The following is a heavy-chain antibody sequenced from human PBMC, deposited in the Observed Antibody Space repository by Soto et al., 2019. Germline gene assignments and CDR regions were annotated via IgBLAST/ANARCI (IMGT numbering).Heavy chain of an antibody. CDR3: ARDVPPKGSSSWLAQWDY. Sequence: PGGSLRLSCAASGFTFSSYSMNWVRQAPGKGLEWVSSISSSSSYIYYADSVKGRFTISRDNAKNSLYLQMNSLRAEDTAVYYCARDVPPKGSSSWLAQWDYWGQGTLVTVSS. D-gene: IGHD6-13*01. J-gene: IGHJ4*02. CDR1: GFTFSSYS. V-gene: IGHV3-21*01. CDR2: ISSSSSYI.